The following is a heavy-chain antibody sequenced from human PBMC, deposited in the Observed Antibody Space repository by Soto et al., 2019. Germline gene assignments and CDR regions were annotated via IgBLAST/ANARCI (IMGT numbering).Heavy chain of an antibody. CDR2: ISSSGGST. CDR1: GFTFSSYT. D-gene: IGHD7-27*01. Sequence: EVQLLESGGGLVQPGGSLRLSCAASGFTFSSYTMSWVRQGPGKGLEWVSGISSSGGSTVYADSVKGRFTISRDNFKNTLYLQMNSLRAEDTAVYYCAKGWGEYWGKGTPVTVSS. V-gene: IGHV3-23*01. CDR3: AKGWGEY. J-gene: IGHJ4*02.